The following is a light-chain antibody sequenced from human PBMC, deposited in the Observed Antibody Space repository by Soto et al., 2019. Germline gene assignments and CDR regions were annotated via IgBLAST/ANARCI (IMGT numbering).Light chain of an antibody. CDR1: QSVNNNY. J-gene: IGKJ2*01. Sequence: EIVLTQSPGTLSLSPGERATLSCRASQSVNNNYLAWYQQKPGQAPSLLIYGASSRATGIPDRFSGSVSGTDFTLTISRLEPEDFAVYYCQQYGSSQYTFGQGTKLEIK. CDR3: QQYGSSQYT. CDR2: GAS. V-gene: IGKV3-20*01.